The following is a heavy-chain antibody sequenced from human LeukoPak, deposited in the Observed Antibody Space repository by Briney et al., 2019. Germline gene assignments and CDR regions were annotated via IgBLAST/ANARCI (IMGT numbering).Heavy chain of an antibody. CDR1: GGSISSYY. CDR2: IYYSGST. D-gene: IGHD6-6*01. J-gene: IGHJ4*02. Sequence: SETLSLTCTVSGGSISSYYWSWIRQPPGKGLEWIGYIYYSGSTNYNPSLKSRVTISVDTSKNQFSLKLSSVTAADTAVYYCAKGDAIAARLNYFDYWGQGTLVTVSS. CDR3: AKGDAIAARLNYFDY. V-gene: IGHV4-59*01.